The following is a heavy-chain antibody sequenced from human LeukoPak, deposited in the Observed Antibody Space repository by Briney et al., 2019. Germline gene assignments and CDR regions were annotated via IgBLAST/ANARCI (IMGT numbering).Heavy chain of an antibody. J-gene: IGHJ4*02. CDR3: AKDGGYYGSGSYYDFDY. Sequence: GGSLRLSCAASGFTFSSYAMSWVRQAPGKGLEWVSAFSGSGGSTYYADSVKGRFTSSRDNSKNTLYLQMNSLRAEDTAVYYCAKDGGYYGSGSYYDFDYWGQGTLVTVSS. D-gene: IGHD3-10*01. V-gene: IGHV3-23*01. CDR2: FSGSGGST. CDR1: GFTFSSYA.